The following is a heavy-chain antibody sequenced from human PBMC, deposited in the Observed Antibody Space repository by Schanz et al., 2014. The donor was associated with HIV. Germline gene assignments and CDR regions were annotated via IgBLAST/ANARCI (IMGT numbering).Heavy chain of an antibody. CDR3: ARRRYGDYGSYGRDV. Sequence: EEVVQSGAEVKKAGASVQVSWKASGYTFTSYVINWVRQATGQGLEWMGWKNPNSGNTGYAQKFEGRVTMTRNTSISTAYMELSSLRSEDTAVYFCARRRYGDYGSYGRDVGGKATQGNVSS. J-gene: IGHJ6*04. CDR2: KNPNSGNT. V-gene: IGHV1-8*01. CDR1: GYTFTSYV. D-gene: IGHD4-17*01.